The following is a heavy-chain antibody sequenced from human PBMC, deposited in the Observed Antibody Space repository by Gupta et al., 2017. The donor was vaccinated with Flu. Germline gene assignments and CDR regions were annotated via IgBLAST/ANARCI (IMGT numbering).Heavy chain of an antibody. CDR2: IYYSGST. V-gene: IGHV4-31*03. CDR1: GGSISSGGYY. J-gene: IGHJ4*02. D-gene: IGHD3-22*01. CDR3: ARGDKNYYDQSSATFDY. Sequence: QVQLQESGPGLVKPSQTLSLTCTVSGGSISSGGYYWSWIRQHPGKGLEWIGYIYYSGSTYYNPSLKSRVTISVDTSKNQFSLKLSSVTAADTAVYYCARGDKNYYDQSSATFDYWGQGTLVTVSA.